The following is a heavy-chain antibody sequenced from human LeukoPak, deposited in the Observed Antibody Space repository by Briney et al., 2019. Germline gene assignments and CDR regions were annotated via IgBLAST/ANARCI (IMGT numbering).Heavy chain of an antibody. Sequence: PSETLSLTCTVSGGSISNSNNYWGWVRQPPGKGLECIGSIHYSGTTYYNPSLKSRVTISVDTSKNQFSLKLSSMTAADTAVYYCARHEEEDGYNAKTFDYWGQGTLVTVSS. J-gene: IGHJ4*02. V-gene: IGHV4-39*01. CDR2: IHYSGTT. D-gene: IGHD5-24*01. CDR1: GGSISNSNNY. CDR3: ARHEEEDGYNAKTFDY.